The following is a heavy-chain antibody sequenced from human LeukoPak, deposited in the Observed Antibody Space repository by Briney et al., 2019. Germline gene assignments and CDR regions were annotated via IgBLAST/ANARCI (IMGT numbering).Heavy chain of an antibody. D-gene: IGHD2-2*01. Sequence: GGSLRLSCAASGFTFSSYWMNWVRQAPGKGLEWVASIKQDGSEKYYVDFLKGRFTISRDNSKNTLYLQMNNLRAEDTAVYYCARDLLYCSSTSCYSFDYWGQGILVTVSS. CDR2: IKQDGSEK. CDR3: ARDLLYCSSTSCYSFDY. CDR1: GFTFSSYW. J-gene: IGHJ4*02. V-gene: IGHV3-7*01.